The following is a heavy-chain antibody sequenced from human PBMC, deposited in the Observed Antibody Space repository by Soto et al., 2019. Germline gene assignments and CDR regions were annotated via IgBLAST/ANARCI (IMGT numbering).Heavy chain of an antibody. J-gene: IGHJ6*02. Sequence: GESLKISCKGSGYSFTSYWIGWVRQMPGKALEWMGIIYPGDSDTRYSPSFQGQVTISADKSISTAYLQWSSLKASDTAMYYCARHTSSSRLYYYYYGMDVWGQGXTVTVYS. CDR3: ARHTSSSRLYYYYYGMDV. V-gene: IGHV5-51*01. CDR2: IYPGDSDT. D-gene: IGHD6-13*01. CDR1: GYSFTSYW.